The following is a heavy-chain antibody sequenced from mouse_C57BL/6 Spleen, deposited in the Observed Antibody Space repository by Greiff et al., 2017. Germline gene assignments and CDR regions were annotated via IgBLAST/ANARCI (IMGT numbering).Heavy chain of an antibody. CDR1: GYTFTSYW. J-gene: IGHJ4*01. CDR2: IDPSDSYT. Sequence: VQLQQPGAELVKPGASVKLSCKASGYTFTSYWMQWVKQRPGQGLEWIGEIDPSDSYTNYNQKFKGKATLTVDTSSSTAYMQLSSLTSEDSAVYYCARRDYGSSPNAMDYWGQGTSVTVSS. D-gene: IGHD1-1*01. V-gene: IGHV1-50*01. CDR3: ARRDYGSSPNAMDY.